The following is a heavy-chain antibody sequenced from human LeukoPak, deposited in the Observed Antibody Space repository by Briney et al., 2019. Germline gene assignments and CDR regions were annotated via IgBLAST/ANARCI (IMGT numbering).Heavy chain of an antibody. J-gene: IGHJ4*02. V-gene: IGHV1-2*02. Sequence: ASVTVSRTASGYTFTGYYMHWVRQAPGQGLEWMGWINPNSGGTNYAQKSQGRVTMTRDTSISTAYMELSRLRSDDTAVYYCARFGRPSKGYCSSTSCYANFDYWGQGTLVTVSS. CDR1: GYTFTGYY. D-gene: IGHD2-2*01. CDR2: INPNSGGT. CDR3: ARFGRPSKGYCSSTSCYANFDY.